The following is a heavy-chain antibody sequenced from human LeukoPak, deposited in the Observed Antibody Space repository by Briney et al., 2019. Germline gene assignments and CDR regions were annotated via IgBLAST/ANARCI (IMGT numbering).Heavy chain of an antibody. J-gene: IGHJ4*02. D-gene: IGHD5-18*01. CDR1: GFTFSPYT. CDR3: ARDPRVGSAAMARIY. CDR2: ISKGGTYI. V-gene: IGHV3-21*01. Sequence: PGGSLRLSCAGSGFTFSPYTMNWVRQAPGKGLEWVSCISKGGTYIYYADSVRGRFTISRDNAKNSLYLQMNSLRAEDTAVYYCARDPRVGSAAMARIYWGQGTLVTVSS.